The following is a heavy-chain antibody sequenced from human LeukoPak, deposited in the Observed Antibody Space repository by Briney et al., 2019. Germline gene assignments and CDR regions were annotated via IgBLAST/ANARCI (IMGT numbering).Heavy chain of an antibody. J-gene: IGHJ6*02. CDR2: INHSGST. D-gene: IGHD3-9*01. CDR3: VALTLRYYYGMDV. V-gene: IGHV4-34*01. Sequence: SETLSLTCAVYGGSFSGYYWSWIRQPPGKGLEWIGEINHSGSTNYNPSLKSRVTISVDTSKNQFSLKLSSVTAADTAVYYCVALTLRYYYGMDVWGQGTTVTVSS. CDR1: GGSFSGYY.